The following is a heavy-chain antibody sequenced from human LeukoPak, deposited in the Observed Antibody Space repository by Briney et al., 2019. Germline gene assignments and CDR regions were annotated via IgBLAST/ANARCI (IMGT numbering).Heavy chain of an antibody. V-gene: IGHV4-59*08. CDR1: GGSISSYY. CDR3: ARYTDIAPLSSLKY. J-gene: IGHJ4*02. D-gene: IGHD6-13*01. CDR2: TYYSGST. Sequence: SETLSLTCTVSGGSISSYYWSWIRQTPGKGLEWIGDTYYSGSTNYNPSLKSRVTTSVDTSKNQFSLKLSSVTAADTAVYYCARYTDIAPLSSLKYWGQGTQVTVSS.